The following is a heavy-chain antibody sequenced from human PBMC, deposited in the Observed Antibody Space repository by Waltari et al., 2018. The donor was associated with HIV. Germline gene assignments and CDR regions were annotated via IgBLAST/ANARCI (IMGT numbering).Heavy chain of an antibody. Sequence: EVQLVESGGGLVQPGGSLRLSCAASGFSVSDNYMSWVRLAPGKGLQWVSVLYNEGRTQYIDSGKGRLTIFRDNSKNARYLQMNSRRVDDTAVYYCARMKRSYGSGQARYFYFGMDVWGQGTTVIVSS. CDR2: LYNEGRT. V-gene: IGHV3-53*01. CDR3: ARMKRSYGSGQARYFYFGMDV. J-gene: IGHJ6*02. D-gene: IGHD3-10*01. CDR1: GFSVSDNY.